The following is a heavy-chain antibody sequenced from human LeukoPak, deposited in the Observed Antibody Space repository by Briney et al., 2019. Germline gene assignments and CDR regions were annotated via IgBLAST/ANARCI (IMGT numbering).Heavy chain of an antibody. CDR3: ARDGVPGGRDV. V-gene: IGHV3-7*01. J-gene: IGHJ6*02. CDR1: GFTFSAAW. CDR2: INREGSDK. D-gene: IGHD3-16*01. Sequence: GSLRLSCAASGFTFSAAWMNWVRQAPGKGLEWVANINREGSDKNYVDSVKGRFTISRDNAKNSLYLQVNSLRVEDTAVYYCARDGVPGGRDVWGQGTTVTVS.